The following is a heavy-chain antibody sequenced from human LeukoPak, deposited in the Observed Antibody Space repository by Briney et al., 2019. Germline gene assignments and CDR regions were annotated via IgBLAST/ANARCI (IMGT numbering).Heavy chain of an antibody. CDR3: ARHVTPGGYSYGGDFDY. D-gene: IGHD5-18*01. Sequence: GESLQISCKGSGYIFTRYWIGWVRQLPGKGLEWMGIIYPGDSDTRYSPSFQGQVTISADKSISTAYLQWSSLKASDTAMYYCARHVTPGGYSYGGDFDYWGQGTLVTVSS. J-gene: IGHJ4*02. V-gene: IGHV5-51*01. CDR2: IYPGDSDT. CDR1: GYIFTRYW.